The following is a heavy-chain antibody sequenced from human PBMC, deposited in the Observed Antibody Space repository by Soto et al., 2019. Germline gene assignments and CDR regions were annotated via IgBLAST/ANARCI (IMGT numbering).Heavy chain of an antibody. D-gene: IGHD2-15*01. CDR3: ARHTRCSGGSCSYAGY. CDR2: IYYSGST. J-gene: IGHJ4*02. CDR1: GGSISSSSYY. Sequence: QLQLQESGPGLVKPSETLSLTCTVSGGSISSSSYYWGWIRQPPGKGLEWIGSIYYSGSTYYNPSLKSRVTISVDRSKNQYSLKRSSVAAADTAVYYCARHTRCSGGSCSYAGYWGQGTLVTVSS. V-gene: IGHV4-39*01.